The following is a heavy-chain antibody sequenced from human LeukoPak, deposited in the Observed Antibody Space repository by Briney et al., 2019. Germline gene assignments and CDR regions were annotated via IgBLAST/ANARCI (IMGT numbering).Heavy chain of an antibody. CDR2: ISSSSSYI. Sequence: GGSLRLSCAASAFTFSSYSMNWVRQAPGKGLEWVSSISSSSSYIYYADSVKGRFTISRDNAKNSLYLQMNSLRAEDTAVYYCARDLGYSSSWTRWFDPWGQGTLVTVSS. D-gene: IGHD6-13*01. J-gene: IGHJ5*02. CDR3: ARDLGYSSSWTRWFDP. V-gene: IGHV3-21*01. CDR1: AFTFSSYS.